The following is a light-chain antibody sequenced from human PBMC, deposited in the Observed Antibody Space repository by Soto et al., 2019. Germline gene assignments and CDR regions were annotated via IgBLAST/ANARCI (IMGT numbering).Light chain of an antibody. CDR1: SSDVGSYNL. CDR3: CSYAGTSTYVV. Sequence: QSALTRPASVSGSPGQSITISCTGTSSDVGSYNLVSWYQQHPGKVPKLMIYQVIKRPSGVSNRFSGAKSDNTASLTISGLEAEDEAAYYCCSYAGTSTYVVFGGGTQLTVL. CDR2: QVI. V-gene: IGLV2-23*02. J-gene: IGLJ7*01.